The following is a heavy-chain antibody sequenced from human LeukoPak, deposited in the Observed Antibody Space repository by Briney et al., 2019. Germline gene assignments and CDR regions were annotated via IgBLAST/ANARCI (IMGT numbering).Heavy chain of an antibody. Sequence: GGSLRLSCGASGFTFSSYAMAWVRQAPGKGLEWVSAIRGTGSSTYYADSVKGRFTISRDNSKNTLYLQMNSLRAEDTAVYYCAKGSIAARRTALDYWGQGTLFTVSS. J-gene: IGHJ4*02. CDR2: IRGTGSST. V-gene: IGHV3-23*01. CDR1: GFTFSSYA. CDR3: AKGSIAARRTALDY. D-gene: IGHD6-6*01.